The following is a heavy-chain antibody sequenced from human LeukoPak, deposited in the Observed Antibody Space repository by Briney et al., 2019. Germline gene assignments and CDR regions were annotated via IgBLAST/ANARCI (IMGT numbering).Heavy chain of an antibody. CDR2: IIPIFGTA. J-gene: IGHJ6*03. D-gene: IGHD5-18*01. V-gene: IGHV1-69*05. CDR1: GGTFSSYA. CDR3: ARSDTAMVTHYYYYMDV. Sequence: GASVKVSCKASGGTFSSYAISWVRQAPGQGLEWMGGIIPIFGTANYAQKFQGRVTITTDESTSTAYMELSSLRSEDTAVYYCARSDTAMVTHYYYYMDVWGQGNTVTVSS.